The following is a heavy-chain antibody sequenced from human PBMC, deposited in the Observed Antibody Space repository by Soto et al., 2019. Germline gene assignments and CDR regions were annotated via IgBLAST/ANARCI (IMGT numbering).Heavy chain of an antibody. CDR3: ARKYTSSSGFYFNL. Sequence: QVQLQESGPGLVRPSGTLSLTCVVSDYSISNSNWWGWIRQPPGKGLEWIGHIYYSGSAYYNPSLKSRGAMSIDTSKNQFSLKLSSVAAVDTAVYYCARKYTSSSGFYFNLWGRGTLVTVSS. CDR1: DYSISNSNW. D-gene: IGHD6-6*01. J-gene: IGHJ2*01. V-gene: IGHV4-28*01. CDR2: IYYSGSA.